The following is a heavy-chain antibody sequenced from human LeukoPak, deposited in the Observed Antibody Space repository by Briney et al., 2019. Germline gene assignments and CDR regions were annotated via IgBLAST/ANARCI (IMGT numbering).Heavy chain of an antibody. CDR1: GFTFSDYY. CDR3: AREVGDYQLGYYYMDV. Sequence: PGGSLRLSCAASGFTFSDYYMSWVRQAPGKGLEWVSDISSSGSTIYYADSVKGRFTIYRDNSNNSLYRQMNSLRAEDTAVYYCAREVGDYQLGYYYMDVWGKGTTVTVSS. D-gene: IGHD4-17*01. J-gene: IGHJ6*03. V-gene: IGHV3-11*04. CDR2: ISSSGSTI.